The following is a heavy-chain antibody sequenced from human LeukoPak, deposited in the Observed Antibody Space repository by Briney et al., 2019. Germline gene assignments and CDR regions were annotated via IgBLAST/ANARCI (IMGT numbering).Heavy chain of an antibody. J-gene: IGHJ5*02. Sequence: SQTLSLTCAISGDSVSSNSAAWNWIRQSPSRGLEWLGRTYYRSKWYNDYAVSVKSRITINPDTSKNQFSLQLNSVTPEDTAVYYRARSWDSSSSNGFDPWGQGTLVTVSS. CDR2: TYYRSKWYN. D-gene: IGHD6-6*01. V-gene: IGHV6-1*01. CDR3: ARSWDSSSSNGFDP. CDR1: GDSVSSNSAA.